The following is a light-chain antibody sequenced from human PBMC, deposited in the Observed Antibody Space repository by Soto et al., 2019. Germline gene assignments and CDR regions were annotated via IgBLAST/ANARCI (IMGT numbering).Light chain of an antibody. CDR3: QQYGNFLS. CDR1: QSVSATY. V-gene: IGKV3-20*01. Sequence: EILLTQSPGTLSLSPGERATLSCRASQSVSATYLAWYQQKRGQAPRLLIYGASGRATGIPDRFSGSGSGTDFTLTISRLEPEDFAVYYCQQYGNFLSFGPGTKVDIK. J-gene: IGKJ3*01. CDR2: GAS.